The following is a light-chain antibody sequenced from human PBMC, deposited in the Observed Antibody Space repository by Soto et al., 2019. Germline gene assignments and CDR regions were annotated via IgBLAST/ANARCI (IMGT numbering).Light chain of an antibody. V-gene: IGKV3-11*01. J-gene: IGKJ5*01. CDR3: QQRSNWPSIT. Sequence: EVVRRQSPATLSVSPGERATLSCRASQSVSSYLAWYQQKPGQAPRLLIYDASNRATGIPARFSGSGSGTDFTLTINSLEPEDSAVYYCQQRSNWPSITFGQGTRLEI. CDR1: QSVSSY. CDR2: DAS.